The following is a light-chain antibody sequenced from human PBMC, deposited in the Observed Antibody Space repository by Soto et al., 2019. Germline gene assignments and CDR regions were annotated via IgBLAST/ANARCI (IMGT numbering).Light chain of an antibody. V-gene: IGKV1-27*01. CDR3: QNYGSALGLT. J-gene: IGKJ4*01. Sequence: DIQMTQSPSSLSASLGASVTITCRASQGISDYLAWYQQRPGKVPKLLIYAASTLQSGVPSRFSGSGSETEFTLTISSLQPEDVATYYCQNYGSALGLTFGGGTKVEIK. CDR2: AAS. CDR1: QGISDY.